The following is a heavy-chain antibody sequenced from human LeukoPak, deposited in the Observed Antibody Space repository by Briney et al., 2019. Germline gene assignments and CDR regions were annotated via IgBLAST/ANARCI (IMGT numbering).Heavy chain of an antibody. Sequence: SVKVSCKASGGTFSSYAISWVRQVPGQGLEWMGRIIPIFGTANYAQKFQGRVTITTDESTSTAYMELSSLRSEDTAVYYCARENYYDSSGPLDYWGQGTLVTVSS. V-gene: IGHV1-69*05. CDR3: ARENYYDSSGPLDY. D-gene: IGHD3-22*01. J-gene: IGHJ4*02. CDR2: IIPIFGTA. CDR1: GGTFSSYA.